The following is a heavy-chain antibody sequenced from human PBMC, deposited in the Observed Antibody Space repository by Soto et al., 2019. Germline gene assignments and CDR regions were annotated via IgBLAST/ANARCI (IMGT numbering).Heavy chain of an antibody. CDR2: IFYSGTT. CDR1: GDSISSADYY. D-gene: IGHD5-12*01. J-gene: IGHJ6*02. CDR3: ARDRWVDPELYYYCMDD. Sequence: SETLSLTCTVSGDSISSADYYWSWLRQTQGKGLEWIGHIFYSGTTYYNPSLKRRRTISVDTSKNHLSLRLTSVTAADTAVYYCARDRWVDPELYYYCMDDWGQGTTVTVSS. V-gene: IGHV4-30-4*01.